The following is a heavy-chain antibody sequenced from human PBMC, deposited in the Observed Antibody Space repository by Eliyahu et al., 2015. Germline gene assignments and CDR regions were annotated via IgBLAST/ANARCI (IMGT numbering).Heavy chain of an antibody. V-gene: IGHV1-2*02. J-gene: IGHJ4*02. CDR2: INPISGDT. CDR3: VRGYKGSSPEGRF. D-gene: IGHD6-6*01. Sequence: GRQAPGQGLEWMGWINPISGDTRYAEKFQGRVAMTRDTSITIAHMDLSSLNSDDTAVYYCVRGYKGSSPEGRFWGQGTLVTVSS.